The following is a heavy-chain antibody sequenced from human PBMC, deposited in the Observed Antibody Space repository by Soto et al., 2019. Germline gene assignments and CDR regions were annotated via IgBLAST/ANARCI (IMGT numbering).Heavy chain of an antibody. CDR3: ARFAKKMYYYDSSGSPDGMDV. CDR1: GGSFSGYY. D-gene: IGHD3-22*01. V-gene: IGHV4-34*01. CDR2: INHSGST. Sequence: DTLSLTCAVYGGSFSGYYWSWIRQPPGKGLEWIGEINHSGSTNYNPSLKSRVTISVDTSKNQFSLKLSSVTAADTAVYYCARFAKKMYYYDSSGSPDGMDVWGQGTTVTVSS. J-gene: IGHJ6*02.